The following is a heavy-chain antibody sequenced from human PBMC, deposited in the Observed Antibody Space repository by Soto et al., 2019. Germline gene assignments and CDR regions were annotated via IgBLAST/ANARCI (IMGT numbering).Heavy chain of an antibody. CDR1: GGSINTFY. D-gene: IGHD5-12*01. V-gene: IGHV4-4*07. J-gene: IGHJ4*02. CDR3: SREGSYSAYNFAHGIQLWSFDF. Sequence: SETLSLTCTVSGGSINTFYWSWVRQPAGQGLEWIGRIFSSGSTSFNPSLESRVAMSVDTSKNHFSLNLSSVTAADMAVYYCSREGSYSAYNFAHGIQLWSFDFWGQGALVTVSS. CDR2: IFSSGST.